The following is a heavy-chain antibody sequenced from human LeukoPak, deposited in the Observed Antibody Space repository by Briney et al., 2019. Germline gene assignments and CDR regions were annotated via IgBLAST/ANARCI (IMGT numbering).Heavy chain of an antibody. D-gene: IGHD2-2*02. Sequence: PGGSLRLSCAASGFTFSSYAMHWVRQAPGTGLEYVSAISSNGGSTYYANSVKGRFTISRDNSKNTLYLQMGSLRAEDMAVYYCARVQPGYTFDYWGQGTLVTVSS. CDR3: ARVQPGYTFDY. CDR2: ISSNGGST. CDR1: GFTFSSYA. J-gene: IGHJ4*02. V-gene: IGHV3-64*01.